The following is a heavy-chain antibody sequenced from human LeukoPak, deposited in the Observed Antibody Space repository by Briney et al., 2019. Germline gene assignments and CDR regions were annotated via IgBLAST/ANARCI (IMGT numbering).Heavy chain of an antibody. V-gene: IGHV3-48*01. CDR3: ARDYKYAFDN. J-gene: IGHJ4*02. D-gene: IGHD5-24*01. CDR1: GLTVGDYS. Sequence: PGGSLRLSCAASGLTVGDYSMDWVREAPGKGLKWISYIGIDSGNTNYADSVKGRFTISGDKAKNSLYLQMTSLRVEDTAVYYCARDYKYAFDNWGQGTLVTVSS. CDR2: IGIDSGNT.